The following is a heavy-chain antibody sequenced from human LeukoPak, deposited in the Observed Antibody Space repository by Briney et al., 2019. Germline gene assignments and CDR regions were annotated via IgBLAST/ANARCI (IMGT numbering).Heavy chain of an antibody. Sequence: PSETLSLTCTVSGGSISSSSYYWGWIRQPPGKGLEWIGSIYYSGSTYYNPSLKSRVTISVDTSKNQFSLKLSSVTAADTAVYYCARNRGAPRDYYYYMDVWGKGTTVTVSS. CDR2: IYYSGST. D-gene: IGHD1-14*01. V-gene: IGHV4-39*07. J-gene: IGHJ6*03. CDR1: GGSISSSSYY. CDR3: ARNRGAPRDYYYYMDV.